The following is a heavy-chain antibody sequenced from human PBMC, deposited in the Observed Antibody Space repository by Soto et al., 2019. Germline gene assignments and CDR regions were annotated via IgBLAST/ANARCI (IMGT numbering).Heavy chain of an antibody. CDR2: ISWNSGSI. CDR3: ANVPAGGIAVAGPFDY. V-gene: IGHV3-9*01. J-gene: IGHJ4*02. Sequence: GGSLRLSCAASGFTFSGYAMHWVRQAPGKGLEWVSGISWNSGSIGYADSVKGRFTISRDNAKNSLYLQMNSLRAEDKALYDCANVPAGGIAVAGPFDYWGQGTLVTVSS. CDR1: GFTFSGYA. D-gene: IGHD6-19*01.